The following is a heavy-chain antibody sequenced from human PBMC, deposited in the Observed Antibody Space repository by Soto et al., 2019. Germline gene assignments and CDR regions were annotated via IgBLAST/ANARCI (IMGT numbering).Heavy chain of an antibody. CDR1: GGSFSGYY. Sequence: SETLSLTCAVYGGSFSGYYWSWIRQPSGKGLEWIGEINHSGSTNYNPSLKSRVTIPVDTSKNQFSLKLSSVTAADTAVYYCARDRIRSDAFDIWGQGTMVTVSS. V-gene: IGHV4-34*01. CDR2: INHSGST. CDR3: ARDRIRSDAFDI. J-gene: IGHJ3*02.